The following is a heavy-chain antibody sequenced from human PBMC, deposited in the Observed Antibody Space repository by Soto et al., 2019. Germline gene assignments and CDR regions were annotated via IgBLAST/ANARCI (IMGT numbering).Heavy chain of an antibody. CDR3: ARGPFTTGFDP. CDR1: GFTVSSNY. V-gene: IGHV3-53*01. CDR2: IYSGGST. Sequence: GGSLRLSCAASGFTVSSNYMSWVRQAPGKGPEWVSVIYSGGSTYYADSVKGRFTISRDIYKDTLYLQMNSLRVEDTAVYYCARGPFTTGFDPWGQGTLVTVSS. J-gene: IGHJ5*02. D-gene: IGHD1-1*01.